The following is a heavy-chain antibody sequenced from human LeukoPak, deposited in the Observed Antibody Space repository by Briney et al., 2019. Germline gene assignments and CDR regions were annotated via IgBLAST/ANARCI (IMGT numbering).Heavy chain of an antibody. CDR2: IKQDGSEK. J-gene: IGHJ4*02. V-gene: IGHV3-7*03. CDR1: GFTFSSYW. D-gene: IGHD6-19*01. CDR3: AGSSGWNDY. Sequence: GGSLRLSCEASGFTFSSYWMSWVRQAPGKGLEWVANIKQDGSEKYYVDSVKGRFTISRDNAKNSVYLQMNSLRAEDTAVYYCAGSSGWNDYWGQGILVTVSS.